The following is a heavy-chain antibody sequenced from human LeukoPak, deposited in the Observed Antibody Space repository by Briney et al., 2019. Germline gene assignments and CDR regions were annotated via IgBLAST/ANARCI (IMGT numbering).Heavy chain of an antibody. J-gene: IGHJ4*02. V-gene: IGHV3-23*01. CDR3: AKDYYDSSGYYYGCDY. D-gene: IGHD3-22*01. CDR2: ISGSGGST. CDR1: GFTLSRYA. Sequence: GGSLRLSCAASGFTLSRYAMSWVRQAPGKGLEWVSDISGSGGSTYYADSVKGRFTISRDNSKNTLYLQMNSLRAEDTALYYCAKDYYDSSGYYYGCDYWGQGALVTVSS.